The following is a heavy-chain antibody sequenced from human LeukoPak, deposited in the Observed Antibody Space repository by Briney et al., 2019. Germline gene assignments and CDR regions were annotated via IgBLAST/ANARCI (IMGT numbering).Heavy chain of an antibody. V-gene: IGHV3-21*01. CDR3: ARDGSGYGSGYYYYGMDV. CDR1: GFTFSSYS. J-gene: IGHJ6*02. D-gene: IGHD5-12*01. CDR2: ISSSSSYI. Sequence: GGSLRLSCAASGFTFSSYSMNWVRQAPGKGLEWVSSISSSSSYIYYADSVKGRFTISRDNAKNSLYLQMNSLRAEDTAVYYCARDGSGYGSGYYYYGMDVWGQGTTVTVSS.